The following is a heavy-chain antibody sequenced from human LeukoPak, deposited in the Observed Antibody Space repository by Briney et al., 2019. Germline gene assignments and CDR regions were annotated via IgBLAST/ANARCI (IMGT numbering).Heavy chain of an antibody. CDR2: IAWNSGNT. CDR3: PKDMNSYGSGSSYNPWGPFDS. Sequence: GGSLRLSCAASGFTFDNYAMHWVRQALGKGPEWVSGIAWNSGNTGFADSVKGRFTISRDNAENSLYLQMNSLTPEDTAFYFCPKDMNSYGSGSSYNPWGPFDSWGQGTLVTVSS. CDR1: GFTFDNYA. D-gene: IGHD3-10*01. V-gene: IGHV3-9*01. J-gene: IGHJ4*02.